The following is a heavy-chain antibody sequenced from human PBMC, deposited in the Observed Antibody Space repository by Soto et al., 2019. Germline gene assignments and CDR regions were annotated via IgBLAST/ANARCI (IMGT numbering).Heavy chain of an antibody. CDR1: GFTFSSYA. CDR2: VTGNGGST. D-gene: IGHD2-8*02. V-gene: IGHV3-23*01. CDR3: AKGEAHGVLAHSDY. J-gene: IGHJ4*02. Sequence: EVQLLESGGDLVQPGGSLRLSCAASGFTFSSYAMGWVRQPPGKGLEGVSTVTGNGGSTSYADSVKGRFTISRDNSKNTLYLQINSLRAEDTAVYYCAKGEAHGVLAHSDYWGQGTLVTVSS.